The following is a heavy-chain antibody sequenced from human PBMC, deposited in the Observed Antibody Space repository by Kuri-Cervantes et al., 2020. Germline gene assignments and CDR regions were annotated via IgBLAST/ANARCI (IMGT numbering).Heavy chain of an antibody. CDR2: ISYDGSNK. Sequence: GESLKISCAASGFTFSSYGMHWVRQAPGKGLEWVAVISYDGSNKYYADSVKGRFTISRDNSKSTLYLQMNSLRAEDTAVYYCAKRGYNWTPPDYWGQGTLVTVSS. CDR1: GFTFSSYG. CDR3: AKRGYNWTPPDY. V-gene: IGHV3-30*18. J-gene: IGHJ4*02. D-gene: IGHD1-20*01.